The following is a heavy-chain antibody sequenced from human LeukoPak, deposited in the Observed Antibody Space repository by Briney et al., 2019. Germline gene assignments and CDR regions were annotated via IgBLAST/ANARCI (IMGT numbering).Heavy chain of an antibody. CDR3: AKVIAAAGLYYYYGMDV. D-gene: IGHD6-13*01. V-gene: IGHV3-9*01. Sequence: PGGSLSLSCAASGFTFDDYAMHWVRQAPGKGLEWVSGISWNSGSIGYADSVKGRFTISRDNAKNSLYLQMNSLRAEDTALYYCAKVIAAAGLYYYYGMDVWGQGTTVTVSS. CDR1: GFTFDDYA. J-gene: IGHJ6*02. CDR2: ISWNSGSI.